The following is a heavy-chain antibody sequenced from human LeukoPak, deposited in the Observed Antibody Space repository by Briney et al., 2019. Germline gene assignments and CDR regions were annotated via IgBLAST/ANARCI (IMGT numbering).Heavy chain of an antibody. V-gene: IGHV4-38-2*01. CDR3: ARVTYVDDMLYQYFDY. CDR1: SYSISSGSY. Sequence: PSETLSLTCAVSSYSISSGSYWGWIRQSPGKGLEWVGIIFHSGNSYYNPSLKSRLTMSVDTSKNQFSLKLTSVTHADTALYYCARVTYVDDMLYQYFDYWGQGILVTVSS. D-gene: IGHD4-17*01. CDR2: IFHSGNS. J-gene: IGHJ4*02.